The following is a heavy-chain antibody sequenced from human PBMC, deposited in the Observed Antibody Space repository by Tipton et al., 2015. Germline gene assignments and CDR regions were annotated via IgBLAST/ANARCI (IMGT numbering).Heavy chain of an antibody. CDR2: INPNSGGT. V-gene: IGHV1-2*02. J-gene: IGHJ6*02. CDR3: ARSLYYYDSSGYLDYYYGMDV. D-gene: IGHD3-22*01. Sequence: QSGAEVKKPGASMKVSCKASGYTFTDYYMHWVRQAPGQGLEWMGWINPNSGGTYYAQKFQGRVTMASDTSITTAYMDLSSLRSDDTAVYYCARSLYYYDSSGYLDYYYGMDVWGQGTTVTVSS. CDR1: GYTFTDYY.